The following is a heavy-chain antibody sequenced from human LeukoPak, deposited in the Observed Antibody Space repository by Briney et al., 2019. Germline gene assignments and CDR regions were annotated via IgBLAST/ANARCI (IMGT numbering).Heavy chain of an antibody. CDR1: GFTFSSYS. CDR3: ARGGASGWYSQSLDWYFDL. D-gene: IGHD6-19*01. J-gene: IGHJ2*01. Sequence: PGGSLRLSCAASGFTFSSYSMNWVRQAPGKGLEWVSYISSSSSTIYYADSVKGRFTISRDNAKNSLYLQMNSLRAEDTAVYYCARGGASGWYSQSLDWYFDLWGRGTLVTVSS. V-gene: IGHV3-48*04. CDR2: ISSSSSTI.